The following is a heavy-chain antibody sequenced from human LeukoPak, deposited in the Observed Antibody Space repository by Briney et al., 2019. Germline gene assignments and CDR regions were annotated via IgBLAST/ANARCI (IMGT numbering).Heavy chain of an antibody. D-gene: IGHD1-26*01. J-gene: IGHJ4*02. CDR3: ARDGDSGSYSVPFDY. V-gene: IGHV3-48*02. CDR1: GFTFSSYS. Sequence: PGGSLRLSCAASGFTFSSYSMNWVRQAPGKGLEWVSYISSSSSTIYYADSVKGRFTISRDNAKNSLYLQMNSLRDEDTAVYYCARDGDSGSYSVPFDYWGQGTLVTVSS. CDR2: ISSSSSTI.